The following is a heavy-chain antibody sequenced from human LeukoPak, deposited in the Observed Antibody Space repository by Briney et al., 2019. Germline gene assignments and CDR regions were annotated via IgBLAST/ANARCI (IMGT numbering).Heavy chain of an antibody. CDR1: GFTFSSYS. Sequence: GGSRSLSCAASGFTFSSYSMNWVRQAPGKGLEWVSSISSSSSYIYYADSVKGRFTISRDNAKNSLYLQMNSLRAEDTAVYYCARDNRLLAADYWGQGTLVTVSS. D-gene: IGHD2/OR15-2a*01. V-gene: IGHV3-21*01. CDR3: ARDNRLLAADY. J-gene: IGHJ4*02. CDR2: ISSSSSYI.